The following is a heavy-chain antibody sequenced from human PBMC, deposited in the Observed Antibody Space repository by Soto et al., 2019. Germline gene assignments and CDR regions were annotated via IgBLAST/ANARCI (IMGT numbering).Heavy chain of an antibody. V-gene: IGHV3-66*01. CDR3: AREPRYCRGGSCSITGDAYAI. CDR2: ISNRGDT. CDR1: GFIVSDTY. D-gene: IGHD2-15*01. J-gene: IGHJ3*02. Sequence: EVQLVESGGGLVQPGGSLRLSCTASGFIVSDTYVNWVRQAPGKGLEWVSVISNRGDTHYADSVRGRFSLSRDISATTLHLQMNNLRVEDTAVYYCAREPRYCRGGSCSITGDAYAIWGQGTMVTVSS.